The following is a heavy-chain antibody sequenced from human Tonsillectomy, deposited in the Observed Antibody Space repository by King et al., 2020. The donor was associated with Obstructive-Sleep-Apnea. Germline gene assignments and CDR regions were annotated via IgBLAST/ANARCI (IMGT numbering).Heavy chain of an antibody. D-gene: IGHD6-13*01. CDR3: VRDLFSRSWTWFDP. J-gene: IGHJ5*02. CDR1: GFTFSSSD. Sequence: VQLVESGGGLVQPGGSLRLSCAASGFTFSSSDMHWARQAPGKGLEWVSYISTGSDTTHYADSVQGRFTISRDNAQNSLFLQMNSLRAEDTAVYYCVRDLFSRSWTWFDPWGQGTLVTVSS. V-gene: IGHV3-48*04. CDR2: ISTGSDTT.